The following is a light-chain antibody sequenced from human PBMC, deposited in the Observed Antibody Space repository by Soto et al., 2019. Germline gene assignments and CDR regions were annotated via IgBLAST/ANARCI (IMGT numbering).Light chain of an antibody. V-gene: IGKV3-15*01. J-gene: IGKJ2*01. CDR1: QSVGSN. Sequence: EIVMTQSPATLSVSPGDRATLSCRASQSVGSNLAWYQQKPGQAPRLLIYGASTRVTGIPARFSGSGSGTEFTLTISSLQSEDFGVYYCQQFGSSIPHTFGQGTKLEIK. CDR2: GAS. CDR3: QQFGSSIPHT.